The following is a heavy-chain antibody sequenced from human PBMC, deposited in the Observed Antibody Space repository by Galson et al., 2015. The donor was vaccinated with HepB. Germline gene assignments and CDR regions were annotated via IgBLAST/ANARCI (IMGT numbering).Heavy chain of an antibody. Sequence: SLRLSCAASGFTFSYFLMNWVRQAPGKGLEWVSGIHPSGGRTYYADSVKGRFTISRDNSKNTLYLQINSLRAEDTAVYYCAKGVPRYTSGWYLGGVAYFDHWGQGDLVPVSS. J-gene: IGHJ1*01. CDR1: GFTFSYFL. CDR3: AKGVPRYTSGWYLGGVAYFDH. V-gene: IGHV3-23*01. CDR2: IHPSGGRT. D-gene: IGHD6-19*01.